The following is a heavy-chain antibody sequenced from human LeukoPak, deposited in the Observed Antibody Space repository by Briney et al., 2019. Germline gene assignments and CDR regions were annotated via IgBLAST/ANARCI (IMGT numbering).Heavy chain of an antibody. D-gene: IGHD3-10*01. CDR2: IYSGGST. Sequence: GGSLRLSCAASGFVASSNYMSCVRQAPGKGLEWVSVIYSGGSTYYADSVKGRFTTSKDNSKNTLYLQMNSLRAQDTAVYYCARGKVDRDGAFDIWGQGPMVTVSS. J-gene: IGHJ3*02. CDR1: GFVASSNY. CDR3: ARGKVDRDGAFDI. V-gene: IGHV3-53*01.